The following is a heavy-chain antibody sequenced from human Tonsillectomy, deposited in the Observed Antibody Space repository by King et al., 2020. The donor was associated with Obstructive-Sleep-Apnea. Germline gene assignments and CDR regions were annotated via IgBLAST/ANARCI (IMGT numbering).Heavy chain of an antibody. CDR1: GGSINNGGYY. J-gene: IGHJ5*02. CDR3: ARNPDSYGYVNWFDP. Sequence: QLQESGPGLVKPSQTLSLTCTVSGGSINNGGYYWSWIRQHPGKGLEWIGYIYYSGSTHYNPSLRSRVSISVDTSKNQFSLSLSSVTAADTAVYYCARNPDSYGYVNWFDPGGQGTLAT. D-gene: IGHD5-18*01. CDR2: IYYSGST. V-gene: IGHV4-31*03.